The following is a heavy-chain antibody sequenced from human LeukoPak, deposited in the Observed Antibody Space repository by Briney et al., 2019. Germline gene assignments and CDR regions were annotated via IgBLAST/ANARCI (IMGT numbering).Heavy chain of an antibody. CDR2: IYYSGST. D-gene: IGHD5-18*01. V-gene: IGHV4-59*01. CDR3: ASQAMVYDAFDI. J-gene: IGHJ3*02. CDR1: GGSISSYY. Sequence: PSETLSLTCTVSGGSISSYYWSWIRQPPGKGLEWIGYIYYSGSTNYNPSLKSRVTISVDTSKNQFSLKLSSVTAADTAVYYCASQAMVYDAFDIWGQGTMVTVSS.